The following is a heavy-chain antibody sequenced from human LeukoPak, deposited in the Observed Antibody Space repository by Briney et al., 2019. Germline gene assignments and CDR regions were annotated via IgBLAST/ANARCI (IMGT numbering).Heavy chain of an antibody. D-gene: IGHD5-18*01. J-gene: IGHJ6*03. CDR3: ITDSYSYAYTDHYYYMDV. CDR2: IKSKNDGGTT. V-gene: IGHV3-15*01. Sequence: GGSLRLSCAASGFTFRNAWMSWVRQAPGKGLEWVGRIKSKNDGGTTDYAAPVKGRFSISREDSKNTLYLEMSSLKTGDTAMYYCITDSYSYAYTDHYYYMDVWGKGTTVTVSS. CDR1: GFTFRNAW.